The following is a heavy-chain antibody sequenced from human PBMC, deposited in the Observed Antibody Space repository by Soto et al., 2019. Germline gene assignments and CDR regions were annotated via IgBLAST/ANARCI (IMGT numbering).Heavy chain of an antibody. CDR2: IYWDDDK. J-gene: IGHJ4*02. Sequence: QITLKESGPTLVRPPQTLTLTCTFSGFSLTSGVGVGWIRQPPGKALEWLALIYWDDDKRYSTSLKNRVTITKGTSKNQVILTMTNVGPVDAASYFCAHIDPEIVTVGGHGGFDYGGQGTLVTVSS. CDR1: GFSLTSGVG. CDR3: AHIDPEIVTVGGHGGFDY. V-gene: IGHV2-5*02. D-gene: IGHD5-12*01.